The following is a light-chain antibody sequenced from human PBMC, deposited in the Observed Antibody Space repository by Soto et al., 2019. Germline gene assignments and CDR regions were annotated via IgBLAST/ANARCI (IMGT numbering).Light chain of an antibody. V-gene: IGLV2-14*01. Sequence: QSVLTQPASVSGSPEQSITISCTGTSSDVGGYNYVSWYQQHPGKAPKLMIYDVSNRPSGVSNRFSGSKSGNTASLTISGLQAEDEADYYCCSYTSSSTYVFGTGTKLTVL. CDR2: DVS. J-gene: IGLJ1*01. CDR3: CSYTSSSTYV. CDR1: SSDVGGYNY.